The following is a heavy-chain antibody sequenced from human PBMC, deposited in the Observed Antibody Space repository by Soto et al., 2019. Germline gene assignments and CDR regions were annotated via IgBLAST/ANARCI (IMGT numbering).Heavy chain of an antibody. Sequence: PGGSLRLSCAASGFTFSDVWMSWVRQAPGKGLEWIGRIKRETDDGTTDYTAPMKGRFTISRDDSKNTLFLQMNSLKTDDTAVYYCTTGLGYYDPYGMDVWGQGTTVTVSS. J-gene: IGHJ6*02. D-gene: IGHD3-9*01. CDR2: IKRETDDGTT. V-gene: IGHV3-15*01. CDR3: TTGLGYYDPYGMDV. CDR1: GFTFSDVW.